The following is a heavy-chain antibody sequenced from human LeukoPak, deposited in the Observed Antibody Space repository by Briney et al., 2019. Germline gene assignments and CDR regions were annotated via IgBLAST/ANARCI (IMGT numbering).Heavy chain of an antibody. Sequence: PGRSMRPSCAASRFTLSSYWMSWVRQAPRKGLEWVANIKQDGSEKYYVDSVKGRFTISRDNAKNSLYLQMNSLRAEDTAVYYCARTIFGVVSYFDIWGQGTMVTVSS. V-gene: IGHV3-7*01. CDR1: RFTLSSYW. J-gene: IGHJ3*02. CDR2: IKQDGSEK. D-gene: IGHD3-3*01. CDR3: ARTIFGVVSYFDI.